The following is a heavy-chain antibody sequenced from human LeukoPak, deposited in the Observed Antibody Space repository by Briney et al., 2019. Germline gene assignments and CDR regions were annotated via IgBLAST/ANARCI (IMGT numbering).Heavy chain of an antibody. D-gene: IGHD3-22*01. J-gene: IGHJ4*02. Sequence: ASVKVSCKASGYTFTGYYMHWVRQAPGQGLEWMGWINPNSGGTNYAQKFQGRVTMTRDTSISTAYMELSRLRSDDTAVYYCAREATMIVVVRGRENYFDYWGQGTLVTVSS. CDR3: AREATMIVVVRGRENYFDY. CDR1: GYTFTGYY. V-gene: IGHV1-2*02. CDR2: INPNSGGT.